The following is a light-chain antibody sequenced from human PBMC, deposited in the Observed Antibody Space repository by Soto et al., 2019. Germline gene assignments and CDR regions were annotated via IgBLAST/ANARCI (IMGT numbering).Light chain of an antibody. CDR1: SSNIGNNY. CDR3: GTWDSSLSAWV. J-gene: IGLJ3*02. CDR2: ENN. Sequence: QSLLTQPPSVSAAPGQKVTISCSGSSSNIGNNYVSWYQQLPGTAPKLLIYENNKRPSRIPDRFSGSKSGTSATLGITGLQTGDEADYYCGTWDSSLSAWVFGGGTQLTVL. V-gene: IGLV1-51*02.